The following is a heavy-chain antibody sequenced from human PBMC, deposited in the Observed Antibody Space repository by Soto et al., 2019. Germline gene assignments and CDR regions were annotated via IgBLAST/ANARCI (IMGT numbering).Heavy chain of an antibody. V-gene: IGHV4-4*02. CDR3: ARDGPGYSYGFDY. J-gene: IGHJ4*02. Sequence: SETLSLTCAVSGGSISSSNWWSWVRQPPGKGLEGIGEIYHSGSTNYNPSLKSRVTISVDKSKNQFSLKLSSVTAADTAVYYCARDGPGYSYGFDYWGQGTLVTVSS. D-gene: IGHD5-18*01. CDR2: IYHSGST. CDR1: GGSISSSNW.